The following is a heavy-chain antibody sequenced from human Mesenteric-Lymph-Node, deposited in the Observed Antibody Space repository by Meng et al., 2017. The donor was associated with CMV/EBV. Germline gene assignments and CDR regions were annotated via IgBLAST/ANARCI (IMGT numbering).Heavy chain of an antibody. CDR1: GGTFSSYA. V-gene: IGHV1-69*04. CDR3: AQLAAAGLAD. J-gene: IGHJ1*01. CDR2: IIPILGIA. Sequence: KVYCKASGGTFSSYASSWVRQAPGQGLEWMGRIIPILGIANYAQKFQGRVTITADKSTSTAYMELSSLRSEDTAVYYCAQLAAAGLADWGQGTLVTVSS. D-gene: IGHD6-13*01.